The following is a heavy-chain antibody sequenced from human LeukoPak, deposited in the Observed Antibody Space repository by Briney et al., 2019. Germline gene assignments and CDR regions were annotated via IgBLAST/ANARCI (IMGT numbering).Heavy chain of an antibody. D-gene: IGHD5-18*01. CDR2: IHSDGGT. V-gene: IGHV3-66*01. CDR1: GFTFSDYY. Sequence: GGSLRLSCAASGFTFSDYYMTWVRQAPGKGLEWVSIIHSDGGTYYADSVKGRFTISRDSVKNTLYLQMNSLRAEDTAVYYCEGWIKPFEYWGQGTLVTVSS. J-gene: IGHJ4*02. CDR3: EGWIKPFEY.